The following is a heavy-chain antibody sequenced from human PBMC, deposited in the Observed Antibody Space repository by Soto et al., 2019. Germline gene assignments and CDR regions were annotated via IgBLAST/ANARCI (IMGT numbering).Heavy chain of an antibody. CDR2: ISSSGSTI. V-gene: IGHV3-11*01. D-gene: IGHD5-18*01. J-gene: IGHJ6*02. CDR1: GFTFSDYY. CDR3: AGGRVDAPMVTYHYYYGMDV. Sequence: QVQLVESGGGLVKPGGSLRLSCVASGFTFSDYYMSWIRQAPGKGLEWVSYISSSGSTIYYADSVKGRFTISRDNAKNTQYPQRNSLRAEDTAVYYCAGGRVDAPMVTYHYYYGMDVWGQGTTVTVSS.